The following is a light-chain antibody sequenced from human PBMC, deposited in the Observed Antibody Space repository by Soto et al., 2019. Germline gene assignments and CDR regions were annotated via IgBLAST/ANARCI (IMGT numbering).Light chain of an antibody. CDR3: ATWDDSLKGV. Sequence: QSVLTQPPSASGTPGQRVTISCSGSSSNIESKTVNWYQHLPGTAPKLLINTNNQRPSGVPDRFSGYKSGTSASLVISGLQSEDEADYYCATWDDSLKGVFGTGTKLTVL. J-gene: IGLJ1*01. CDR2: TNN. CDR1: SSNIESKT. V-gene: IGLV1-44*01.